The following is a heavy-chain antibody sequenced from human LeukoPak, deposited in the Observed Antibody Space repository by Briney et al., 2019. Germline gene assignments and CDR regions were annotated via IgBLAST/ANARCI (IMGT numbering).Heavy chain of an antibody. J-gene: IGHJ4*02. V-gene: IGHV4-59*01. CDR3: ARFNTLAFDY. Sequence: SETLSLTCIVSGGSISTYYWSWIRQPPGQGLECIGYIYYSGSTNYNPSLKSRITISIDTSKNQFSLKLSSVTAADTAVYYCARFNTLAFDYWGQGTLVTASS. CDR1: GGSISTYY. CDR2: IYYSGST. D-gene: IGHD3-16*01.